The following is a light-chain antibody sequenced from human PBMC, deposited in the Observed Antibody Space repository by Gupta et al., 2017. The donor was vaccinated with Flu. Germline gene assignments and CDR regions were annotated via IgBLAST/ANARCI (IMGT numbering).Light chain of an antibody. CDR2: GAA. Sequence: DIVMTQSPASLSVSLGDRATISCRASQSVSINLAWYQQKPGQALRLVLYGAATRATGIPASFSGSGSWTEFTLTISSMQSEDFAVNYCQQYNNGDPVTFGQGTRLEIK. J-gene: IGKJ5*01. CDR3: QQYNNGDPVT. CDR1: QSVSIN. V-gene: IGKV3-15*01.